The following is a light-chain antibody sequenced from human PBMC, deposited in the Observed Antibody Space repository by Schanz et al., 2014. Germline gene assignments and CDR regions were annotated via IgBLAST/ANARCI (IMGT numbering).Light chain of an antibody. CDR2: DVT. CDR3: SSYTSSTFWV. CDR1: GAYNY. V-gene: IGLV2-14*03. J-gene: IGLJ3*02. Sequence: QSALTQPASVSGSPGQSITISCIGAYNYVSWYQQHPGKAPRLMIYDVTHRPSGVSNRFSGSKSDNTASLTISGLQPEDEADYYCSSYTSSTFWVFGGGTKLTVL.